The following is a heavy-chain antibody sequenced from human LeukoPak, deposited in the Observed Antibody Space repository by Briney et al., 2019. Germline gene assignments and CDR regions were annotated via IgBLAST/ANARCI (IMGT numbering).Heavy chain of an antibody. CDR2: ISGSGGST. Sequence: GGSLRLSCAASGFTFSSYAMSWVRQAPGKGLEWVSAISGSGGSTYYADSVKGRFTISRDNSKNTLYLQMNSLRAEDTAVYYCAKDHLGGRGSGARSAPNNYYYYYGMDVWGQGTTVTVSS. V-gene: IGHV3-23*01. J-gene: IGHJ6*02. CDR3: AKDHLGGRGSGARSAPNNYYYYYGMDV. CDR1: GFTFSSYA. D-gene: IGHD3-10*01.